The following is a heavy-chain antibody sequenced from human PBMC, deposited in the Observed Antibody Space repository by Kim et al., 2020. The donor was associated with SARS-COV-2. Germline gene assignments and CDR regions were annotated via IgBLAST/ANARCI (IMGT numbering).Heavy chain of an antibody. Sequence: GGSLRLSCAASGFTFSTYAMTWVRQAPGKGLECVSGISGSGDNTYYADSVKGRFTISRDNSRNTLYLQMNSLRADDTALYYCARDTFSRNWNEYCHHWGQGTLVTVSS. CDR2: ISGSGDNT. V-gene: IGHV3-23*01. D-gene: IGHD2-2*01. CDR3: ARDTFSRNWNEYCHH. CDR1: GFTFSTYA. J-gene: IGHJ1*01.